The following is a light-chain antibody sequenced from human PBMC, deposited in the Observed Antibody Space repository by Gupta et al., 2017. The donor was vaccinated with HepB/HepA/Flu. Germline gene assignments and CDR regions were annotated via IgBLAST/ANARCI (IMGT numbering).Light chain of an antibody. V-gene: IGKV1-9*01. CDR2: DAS. CDR1: QRISSY. Sequence: SASVADRVTITCRASQRISSYLAWYQQQPGKAPKLLIYDASTLQSGVPSTFSGSGSGTEFTLTISSLQPEDFATYSCQQFNSYPHTFGQGTKAEIK. J-gene: IGKJ2*01. CDR3: QQFNSYPHT.